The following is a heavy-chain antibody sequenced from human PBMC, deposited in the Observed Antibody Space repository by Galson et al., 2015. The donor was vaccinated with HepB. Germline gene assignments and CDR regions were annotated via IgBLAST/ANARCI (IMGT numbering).Heavy chain of an antibody. D-gene: IGHD3-22*01. V-gene: IGHV1-46*01. CDR1: GYTFTNYY. Sequence: SVMVSCKASGYTFTNYYIHWVRQAPGQGLEWMAIIDPRGGSTTFAQKFQGRVTMTRDTPTSTVHMELSSLRSEDTAVYYCARGGIYYESRGSLYNWFDPWGQGTLVTVSS. CDR2: IDPRGGST. J-gene: IGHJ5*02. CDR3: ARGGIYYESRGSLYNWFDP.